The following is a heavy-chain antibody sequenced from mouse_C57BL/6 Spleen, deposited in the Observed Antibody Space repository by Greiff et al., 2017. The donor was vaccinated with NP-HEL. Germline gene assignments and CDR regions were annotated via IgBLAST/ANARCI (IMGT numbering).Heavy chain of an antibody. CDR2: IDPEDGDT. D-gene: IGHD1-1*01. J-gene: IGHJ4*01. CDR3: ARSNDNGRGAMDY. Sequence: EVQLQQSGAELVKPGASVKLSCTASGFNIKDYYMHWVKQRTEQGLEWIGRIDPEDGDTKYAPKFQGKAIITADTPSNTAYLQLSSLTSEDTDVYCCARSNDNGRGAMDYWGQGTPVTVSS. CDR1: GFNIKDYY. V-gene: IGHV14-2*01.